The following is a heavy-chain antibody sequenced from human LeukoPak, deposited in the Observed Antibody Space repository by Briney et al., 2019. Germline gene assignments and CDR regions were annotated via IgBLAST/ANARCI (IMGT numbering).Heavy chain of an antibody. V-gene: IGHV1-24*01. J-gene: IGHJ4*02. CDR2: FDPEDGET. CDR3: ATTGYSSGWYLG. Sequence: GASVKVSCKVSGYTLTELSMHWVRQAPGKGLEWMGGFDPEDGETIYAQKFQGRVTMTEDTSTDTAYMELSSLRSEDTAAYYCATTGYSSGWYLGWGQGTLVTVSS. D-gene: IGHD6-19*01. CDR1: GYTLTELS.